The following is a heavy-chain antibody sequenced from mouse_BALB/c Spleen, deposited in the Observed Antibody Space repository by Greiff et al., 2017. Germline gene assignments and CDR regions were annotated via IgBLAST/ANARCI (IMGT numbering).Heavy chain of an antibody. CDR2: IDPSDSYT. V-gene: IGHV1S127*01. Sequence: QVQLQQPGAELVKPGASVKMSCKASGYTFTSYWMHWVKQRPGQGLEWIGVIDPSDSYTSYNQKFKGKATLTVDTSSSTAYMQLSSLTSEDSAVYYYTRVTTAPGYAMDYWGQGTSVTVSS. D-gene: IGHD1-2*01. CDR3: TRVTTAPGYAMDY. CDR1: GYTFTSYW. J-gene: IGHJ4*01.